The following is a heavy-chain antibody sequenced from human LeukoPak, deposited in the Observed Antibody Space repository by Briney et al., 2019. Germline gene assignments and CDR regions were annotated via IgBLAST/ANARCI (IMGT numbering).Heavy chain of an antibody. CDR2: IMSDGRST. J-gene: IGHJ6*02. D-gene: IGHD6-13*01. Sequence: GGSLRLSCAASGFAFTTYGMHWVRQAPGKGLVWVSRIMSDGRSTYADSVKGRFTISRDTAKNTLYLQMNSLRAEDTALYYCAKALAQLVPYYYYYGMDVWGQGTTVTVSS. CDR3: AKALAQLVPYYYYYGMDV. V-gene: IGHV3-74*01. CDR1: GFAFTTYG.